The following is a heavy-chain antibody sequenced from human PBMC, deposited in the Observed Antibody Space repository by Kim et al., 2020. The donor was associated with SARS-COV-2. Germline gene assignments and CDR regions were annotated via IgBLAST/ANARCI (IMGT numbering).Heavy chain of an antibody. J-gene: IGHJ4*02. CDR3: AKDGGDDYAWGSYRAYFHH. V-gene: IGHV3-33*06. CDR2: IWCGGSNK. D-gene: IGHD3-16*02. CDR1: GFTFSSYD. Sequence: GGSLRLSCAASGFTFSSYDMHWVRQAPGKGLEWVAVIWCGGSNKYFADAVKGRFTISRDNSKNTLYLQMNSLGAEDTAGYYCAKDGGDDYAWGSYRAYFHHWGQGTLVTVSS.